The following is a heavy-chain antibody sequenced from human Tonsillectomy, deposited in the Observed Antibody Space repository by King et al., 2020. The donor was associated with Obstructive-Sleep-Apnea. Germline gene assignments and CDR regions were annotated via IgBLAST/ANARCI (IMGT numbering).Heavy chain of an antibody. V-gene: IGHV3-23*04. CDR2: ISGSGGAT. D-gene: IGHD3-3*01. J-gene: IGHJ5*01. CDR1: GFTFNNYA. Sequence: VQLVESGGGLEQPGGSLRLSCAASGFTFNNYAMNWVRQAPGKGLEWVSSISGSGGATYYADSVKGRFTTSRDNSKNTLYLQMNSLRAEDPAVYYCAKPYYDFWSGYSETWFDLWGQGTLVTVSS. CDR3: AKPYYDFWSGYSETWFDL.